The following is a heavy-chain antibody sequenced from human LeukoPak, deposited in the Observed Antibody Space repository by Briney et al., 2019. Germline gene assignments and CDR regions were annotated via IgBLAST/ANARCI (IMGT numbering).Heavy chain of an antibody. D-gene: IGHD5-18*01. Sequence: GGSLRLSCAASGFTFSSYAMHWVRQAPGKGLEWVAVISYDGSNKYYADSVKGRFTISRDNSKNTLYLQMNSLRAEDTAVYYCAKAQKQLWFSELAFDIWGQGTMVTVSS. CDR3: AKAQKQLWFSELAFDI. J-gene: IGHJ3*02. V-gene: IGHV3-30-3*01. CDR2: ISYDGSNK. CDR1: GFTFSSYA.